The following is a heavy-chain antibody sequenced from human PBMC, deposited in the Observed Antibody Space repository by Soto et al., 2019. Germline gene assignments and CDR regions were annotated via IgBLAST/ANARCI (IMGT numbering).Heavy chain of an antibody. Sequence: GGSLRLSCAASGFTFSSFGMHWVRQAPDKGLQWVAVISYDGSDRYYADSVKGRFSISRDDSTNTMFLQMNSLRPEDTAVYYCAKTSGYDYVWGSSGLDLWGQGTLVTVSS. CDR1: GFTFSSFG. J-gene: IGHJ5*02. V-gene: IGHV3-30*18. CDR2: ISYDGSDR. D-gene: IGHD3-16*01. CDR3: AKTSGYDYVWGSSGLDL.